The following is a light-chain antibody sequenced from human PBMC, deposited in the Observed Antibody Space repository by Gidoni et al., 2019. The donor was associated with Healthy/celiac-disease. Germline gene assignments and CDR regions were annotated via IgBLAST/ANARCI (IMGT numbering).Light chain of an antibody. CDR3: ETWDSNTWV. J-gene: IGLJ3*02. CDR1: SVHSSYI. CDR2: LEGSGSY. V-gene: IGLV4-60*03. Sequence: QPVLTPSSSASASLGSSVKLTCNLSSVHSSYIIAWHQQQPGKAPRYLMKLEGSGSYNKGSGVPDRFSGSSSGADRYLTTSTLQSEDEADYYCETWDSNTWVFGGGTKLTVL.